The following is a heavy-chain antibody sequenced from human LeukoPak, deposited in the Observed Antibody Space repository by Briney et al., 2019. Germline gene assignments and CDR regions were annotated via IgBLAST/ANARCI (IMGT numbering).Heavy chain of an antibody. CDR2: VHYSGST. Sequence: SETLSLTCTVSGVSIFSSYWTWVRQLPGKGLEWIGYVHYSGSTNYNPSLKSRVTISVDTSKSQFSLKLSSATAADTVVYYCATGRSIRYFDYWGQGTLLTVSS. CDR1: GVSIFSSY. D-gene: IGHD3-9*01. CDR3: ATGRSIRYFDY. V-gene: IGHV4-59*12. J-gene: IGHJ4*02.